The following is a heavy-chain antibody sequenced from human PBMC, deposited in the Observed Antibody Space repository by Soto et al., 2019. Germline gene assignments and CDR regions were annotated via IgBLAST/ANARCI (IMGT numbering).Heavy chain of an antibody. CDR3: ARGITLPTPLDY. CDR2: INAGNGNT. J-gene: IGHJ4*02. CDR1: GYTFTSYA. V-gene: IGHV1-3*01. Sequence: ASVKVSCKASGYTFTSYAIHWVRQAPGQRLEWMGWINAGNGNTKYSQKFQGRVTITRDTSASTAYMELSSLRSEDTAVYYCARGITLPTPLDYWGQGTLVTVSS. D-gene: IGHD1-20*01.